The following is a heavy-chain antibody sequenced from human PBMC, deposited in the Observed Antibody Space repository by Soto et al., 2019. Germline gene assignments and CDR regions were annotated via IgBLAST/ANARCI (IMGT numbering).Heavy chain of an antibody. Sequence: EVQLLESGGGLVQPGGSLRLSCAASGFTFSSYAMSWVRQAPGKGLEWVSAISGSGGSTYYADSVKGRFTISRDNSKNTLYPQMNSLRPKDTAVYYCAKWEWGPKLVVVTKYYFDYWGQGTLVTVSS. CDR1: GFTFSSYA. D-gene: IGHD3-22*01. CDR3: AKWEWGPKLVVVTKYYFDY. J-gene: IGHJ4*02. V-gene: IGHV3-23*01. CDR2: ISGSGGST.